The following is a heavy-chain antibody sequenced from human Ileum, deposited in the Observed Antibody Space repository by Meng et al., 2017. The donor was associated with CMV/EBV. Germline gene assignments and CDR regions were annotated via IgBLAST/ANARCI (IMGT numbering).Heavy chain of an antibody. J-gene: IGHJ4*02. V-gene: IGHV4-59*01. CDR2: IYYSGST. CDR3: ARGSIAAAGTYYFDY. Sequence: SETLSLTCTVSGGSISSYYWSWIRQPPGEGLEWIGYIYYSGSTNYNPPLKSRVTISVDTSKNQFSLKLSSVTAADTAVYYCARGSIAAAGTYYFDYWGQGTLVTVSS. CDR1: GGSISSYY. D-gene: IGHD6-13*01.